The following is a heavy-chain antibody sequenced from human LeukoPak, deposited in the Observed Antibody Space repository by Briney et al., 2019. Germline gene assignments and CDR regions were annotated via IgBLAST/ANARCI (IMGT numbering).Heavy chain of an antibody. D-gene: IGHD3-16*02. CDR3: ARDGRLGELSWGVFDY. J-gene: IGHJ4*02. Sequence: SETLSFTSTVSGGSISSYYWSWIRKPPGKGLEWIGYIYYGGSTNYNPSLKSRVTISVDTSKNQFSLKLSSVTAADTAVYYCARDGRLGELSWGVFDYWGQGTLVTVSS. V-gene: IGHV4-59*01. CDR1: GGSISSYY. CDR2: IYYGGST.